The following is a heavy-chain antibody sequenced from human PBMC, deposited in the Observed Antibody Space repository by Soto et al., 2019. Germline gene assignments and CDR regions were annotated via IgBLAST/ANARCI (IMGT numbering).Heavy chain of an antibody. J-gene: IGHJ4*02. Sequence: HEHLVQSGAEVKRPGASLKVSCKASGYSFTGYYIHWVRQAPGQGLEWMGWINPDSGATNYAQNFQGRVPLTSDTSISTASMDLTSLTSDATAVYYCARGDYGTGGYPFPYFDYWGQGTLVIVSS. D-gene: IGHD2-8*02. CDR1: GYSFTGYY. V-gene: IGHV1-2*02. CDR3: ARGDYGTGGYPFPYFDY. CDR2: INPDSGAT.